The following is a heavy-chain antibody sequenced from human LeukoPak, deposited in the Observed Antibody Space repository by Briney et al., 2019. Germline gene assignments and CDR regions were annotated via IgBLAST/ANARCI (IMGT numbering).Heavy chain of an antibody. J-gene: IGHJ4*02. D-gene: IGHD3-22*01. CDR2: ISAYNGNT. CDR1: GYTFTSYG. CDR3: ARVWGGITMIVGPAGRPFDY. V-gene: IGHV1-18*01. Sequence: AASVKVSCKASGYTFTSYGISWVRQAPGQGLEWMGWISAYNGNTNYAQKLQGRVTMTTDTSTSTAYMELRSLRSDDTAVYYCARVWGGITMIVGPAGRPFDYWGQGTLVTVSS.